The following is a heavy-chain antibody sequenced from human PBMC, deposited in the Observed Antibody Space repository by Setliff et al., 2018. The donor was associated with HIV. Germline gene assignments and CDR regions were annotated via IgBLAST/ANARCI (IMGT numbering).Heavy chain of an antibody. J-gene: IGHJ4*02. CDR1: GYSISSGHY. CDR3: ARFLLVARPNFDC. V-gene: IGHV4-38-2*01. D-gene: IGHD6-6*01. CDR2: IYHSGST. Sequence: KTSETLSLTCAVSGYSISSGHYWGWIRQPPGKGLEWIGSIYHSGSTYYNPSLKSRVAISVDTSKSQFSLKLSSVTAADTAVYYCARFLLVARPNFDCWGQGTLVTVSS.